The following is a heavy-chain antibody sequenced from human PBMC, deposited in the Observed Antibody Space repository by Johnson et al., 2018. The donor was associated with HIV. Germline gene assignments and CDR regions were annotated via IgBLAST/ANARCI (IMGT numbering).Heavy chain of an antibody. D-gene: IGHD1-20*01. CDR2: IYSGGSI. V-gene: IGHV3-NL1*01. J-gene: IGHJ3*02. CDR1: GFTFTSYA. CDR3: ARDRTITGNDPFDI. Sequence: VQLVESGGGVVQPGRSLSLSCAASGFTFTSYAMNWVRQAPGKGLEWVAVIYSGGSIRYADSGKGRFTNSRDNAKNSLYLQMNSLRAEDTALYYCARDRTITGNDPFDIWGQGTMVTVSS.